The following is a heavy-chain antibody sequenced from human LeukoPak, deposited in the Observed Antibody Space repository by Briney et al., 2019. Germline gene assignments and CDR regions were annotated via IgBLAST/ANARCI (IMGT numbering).Heavy chain of an antibody. D-gene: IGHD2-2*01. V-gene: IGHV3-23*01. CDR2: ISASGGST. CDR1: GFTFSSYA. CDR3: AKGYCSSTNCNESFFDY. J-gene: IGHJ4*02. Sequence: PGWSLRLSCAASGFTFSSYAMNWVRQAPGKGLEWVSTISASGGSTYYFVKGRFTISRDNSKNTLYLQMNSLRAEDTAVYYCAKGYCSSTNCNESFFDYWGQGTLVTVSS.